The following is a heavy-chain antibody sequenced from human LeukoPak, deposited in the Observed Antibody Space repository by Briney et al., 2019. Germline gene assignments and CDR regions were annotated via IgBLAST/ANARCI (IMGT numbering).Heavy chain of an antibody. CDR1: GFTFSSYA. D-gene: IGHD3-10*01. J-gene: IGHJ4*02. CDR2: ISGSGGST. V-gene: IGHV3-23*01. Sequence: GGSLRLSCAASGFTFSSYAMSWVRQAPGKGLEWFSAISGSGGSTYYADSVKGRFTISRDNSKNTLYLQMNSLRAEDTAVYYCAKWDRHGSGHLYYFDYWGQGTLVTVSS. CDR3: AKWDRHGSGHLYYFDY.